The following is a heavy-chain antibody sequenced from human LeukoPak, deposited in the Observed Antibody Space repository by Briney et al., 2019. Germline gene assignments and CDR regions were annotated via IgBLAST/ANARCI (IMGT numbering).Heavy chain of an antibody. D-gene: IGHD5-18*01. Sequence: GGSLRLSCAASGFTFSSYSMNWVRQAPGKGLEWVSSISSSSSYIYYADSVKGRFTISRDNAKNSLYLQMNSLRAEDTAVYYCASGIERGYSYGYPSDYWGQATLVTVSS. CDR2: ISSSSSYI. CDR1: GFTFSSYS. V-gene: IGHV3-21*01. J-gene: IGHJ4*02. CDR3: ASGIERGYSYGYPSDY.